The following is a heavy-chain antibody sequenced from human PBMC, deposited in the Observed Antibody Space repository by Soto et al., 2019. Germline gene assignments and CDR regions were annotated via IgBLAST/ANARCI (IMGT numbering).Heavy chain of an antibody. CDR3: ARGGDSSSSWAFDI. D-gene: IGHD6-6*01. V-gene: IGHV4-31*03. J-gene: IGHJ3*02. CDR1: GGSISSGGYY. Sequence: QVQLQESGPGLVKPSQTLSLTCTVSGGSISSGGYYWSWIRQHPGKGLEWIGYIYYSGSTYYNPSLKSRVTISVDTSKNQFSRKLSSVTAADTAVYYCARGGDSSSSWAFDIWGQGTMVTVSS. CDR2: IYYSGST.